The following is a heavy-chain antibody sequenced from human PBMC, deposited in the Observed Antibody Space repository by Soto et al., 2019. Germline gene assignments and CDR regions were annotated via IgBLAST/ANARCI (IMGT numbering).Heavy chain of an antibody. V-gene: IGHV3-30*18. CDR2: ISYDGSNK. J-gene: IGHJ4*02. CDR3: AKVGARTALVGDSYFDY. CDR1: GFTFSSYG. D-gene: IGHD2-21*02. Sequence: QVQLVESGGGVVQPGRSLRLSCAASGFTFSSYGMHWVRQAPGKGLGWVAVISYDGSNKYYADSVKGRFTISRDNSKNTLYLQMNSLRAEDTAVYYCAKVGARTALVGDSYFDYWGQGTLVTVSS.